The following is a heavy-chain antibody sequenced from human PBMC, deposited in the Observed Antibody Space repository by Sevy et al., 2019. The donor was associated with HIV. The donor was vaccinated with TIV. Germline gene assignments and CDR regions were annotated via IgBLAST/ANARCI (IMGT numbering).Heavy chain of an antibody. Sequence: GGSLRLSCAASGFTFSSYSMNWVRQAPGKGLEWVSSISSSSSYIYYADSVKGRFTISRDNAKNSLYLQMNSLRAEDRAVYYCARGRGGYSGYDYFDYWGQGTLVTVSS. CDR3: ARGRGGYSGYDYFDY. CDR1: GFTFSSYS. J-gene: IGHJ4*02. CDR2: ISSSSSYI. D-gene: IGHD5-12*01. V-gene: IGHV3-21*01.